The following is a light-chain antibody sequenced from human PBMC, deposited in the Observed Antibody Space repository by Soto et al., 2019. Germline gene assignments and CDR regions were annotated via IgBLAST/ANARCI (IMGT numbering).Light chain of an antibody. Sequence: QSALTQPASVSGSPGQSITISCTGTSSDVGRYNLVSWYQHHPGKALKLMIYEDSQRPLGVSNRFSGSKSGNTASLTISGLQAEDEADYYCCSSAGSSLFALFGGGTKVTVL. CDR1: SSDVGRYNL. CDR3: CSSAGSSLFAL. V-gene: IGLV2-23*02. J-gene: IGLJ2*01. CDR2: EDS.